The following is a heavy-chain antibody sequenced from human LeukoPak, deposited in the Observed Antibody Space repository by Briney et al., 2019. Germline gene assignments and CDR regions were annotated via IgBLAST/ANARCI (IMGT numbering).Heavy chain of an antibody. CDR2: IIPIFGTA. CDR1: GGTFSSYA. V-gene: IGHV1-69*13. Sequence: SVKASCKASGGTFSSYAISWVRQAPGQGLEWMGGIIPIFGTANYAQKFQGRVTITADESTSTAYMELSSLRSEDTAVYYCANYGGNSYYYYYGMDVWGQGTTVTVSS. J-gene: IGHJ6*02. D-gene: IGHD4-23*01. CDR3: ANYGGNSYYYYYGMDV.